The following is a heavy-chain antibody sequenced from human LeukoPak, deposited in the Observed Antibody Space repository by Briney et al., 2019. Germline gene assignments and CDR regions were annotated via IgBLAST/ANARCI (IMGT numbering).Heavy chain of an antibody. CDR1: GFTFSSYG. CDR3: AKDGVATIMGGYFDY. Sequence: GGSLRLSCAASGFTFSSYGMHWVRQAPGKGLEWVAVISYDGSNKYYADSVKGRFTISRDNSKNTQYLQMNSLRAEDTAVYYCAKDGVATIMGGYFDYWGQGTLVTVSS. CDR2: ISYDGSNK. J-gene: IGHJ4*02. V-gene: IGHV3-30*18. D-gene: IGHD5-12*01.